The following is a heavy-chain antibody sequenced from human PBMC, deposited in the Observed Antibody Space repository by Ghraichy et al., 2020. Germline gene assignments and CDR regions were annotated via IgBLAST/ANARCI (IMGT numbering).Heavy chain of an antibody. CDR3: ARGADSGAWYPDY. V-gene: IGHV3-7*01. CDR1: GVTFSRYW. J-gene: IGHJ4*02. CDR2: IKPDGSAK. Sequence: GSLRLSCAVSGVTFSRYWLNWVRQAPGKGLEWVANIKPDGSAKYYVDSVKGRFTISRDSANNSLYLQMNSLRAEDTAMYYCARGADSGAWYPDYWGQGTLVTVSS. D-gene: IGHD6-19*01.